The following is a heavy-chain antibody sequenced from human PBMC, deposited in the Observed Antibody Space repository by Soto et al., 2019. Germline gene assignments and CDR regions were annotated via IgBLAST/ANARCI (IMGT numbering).Heavy chain of an antibody. CDR2: IWYDGSNK. D-gene: IGHD3-16*01. V-gene: IGHV3-33*01. CDR3: ARELNRYRGTHGPAKGSDSAFDY. Sequence: GGSLRLSCAASGFTFSSYGMHWVRQAPGKGLEWVAVIWYDGSNKYYADSVKGRFTISRDNSKNTLYLQMNSLRAEDTAVYYCARELNRYRGTHGPAKGSDSAFDYWGQGTLVTVSS. CDR1: GFTFSSYG. J-gene: IGHJ4*02.